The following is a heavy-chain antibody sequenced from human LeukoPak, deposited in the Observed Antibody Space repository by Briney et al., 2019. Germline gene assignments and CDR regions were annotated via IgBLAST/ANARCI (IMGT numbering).Heavy chain of an antibody. CDR2: IWYDGTKK. J-gene: IGHJ4*02. CDR3: ARDRRYGSYIPDY. Sequence: GRSLRLSCAASGFTFSTYGMHWVRQAPGKGLEWVAVIWYDGTKKYYADSVKGRFTISRDNSKNTLYLQMNSLRAEDTAVYYCARDRRYGSYIPDYWGQGTLVTVSS. CDR1: GFTFSTYG. D-gene: IGHD1-26*01. V-gene: IGHV3-33*01.